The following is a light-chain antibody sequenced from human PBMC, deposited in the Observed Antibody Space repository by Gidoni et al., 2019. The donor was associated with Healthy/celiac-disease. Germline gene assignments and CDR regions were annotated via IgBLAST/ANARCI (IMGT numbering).Light chain of an antibody. CDR2: GAS. V-gene: IGKV3-20*01. Sequence: EIVLTQSPGTLSLSQGERATLSCRASQSVSSSYLAWYQQKPGQAPRLLIYGASSRATGIPDRFIGSGSGTDFTRTISRLEPEDFAVYYCQQYGSSPLFTFGPGTKVDIK. J-gene: IGKJ3*01. CDR3: QQYGSSPLFT. CDR1: QSVSSSY.